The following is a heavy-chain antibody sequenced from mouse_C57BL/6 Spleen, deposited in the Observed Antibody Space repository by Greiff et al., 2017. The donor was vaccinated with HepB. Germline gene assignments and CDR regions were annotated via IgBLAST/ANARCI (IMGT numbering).Heavy chain of an antibody. J-gene: IGHJ4*01. CDR2: IRNKANGYTT. Sequence: EVKLMESGGGLVQPGGSLSLSCAASGFTFTDYYMSWVRQPPGKALEWLGFIRNKANGYTTEYSASVKGRFTISRDNSQSILYLQMNALRAEDSATYYCASDGYDAMDYWGQGTSVTVSS. D-gene: IGHD2-3*01. V-gene: IGHV7-3*01. CDR1: GFTFTDYY. CDR3: ASDGYDAMDY.